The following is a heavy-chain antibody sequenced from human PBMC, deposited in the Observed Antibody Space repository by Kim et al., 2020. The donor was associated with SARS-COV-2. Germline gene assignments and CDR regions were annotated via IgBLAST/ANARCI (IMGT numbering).Heavy chain of an antibody. D-gene: IGHD6-19*01. V-gene: IGHV3-23*01. CDR1: GFTFSSYA. Sequence: GGSLRLSCAASGFTFSSYAMSWVRQAPGKGLEWVSAISGSNSYTYYADSVKGRFTISRDNSKNTPYVQMNSLRAEETAVSFCAKGSGGYNYGMDVWGQRT. J-gene: IGHJ6*02. CDR2: ISGSNSYT. CDR3: AKGSGGYNYGMDV.